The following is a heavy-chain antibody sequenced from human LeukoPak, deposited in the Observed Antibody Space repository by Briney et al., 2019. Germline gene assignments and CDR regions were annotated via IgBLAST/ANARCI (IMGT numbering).Heavy chain of an antibody. CDR2: ISAYNGNT. Sequence: GASVKVSCMASGYTFTSYGISWVRQAPGQGLEWMGWISAYNGNTNYAQKLQGRVTMTTDTSTSTAYMELRSLRSDDTAVYYCARRVRYYYGSGSYYEYYFDYWGQGTLVTVSS. CDR3: ARRVRYYYGSGSYYEYYFDY. D-gene: IGHD3-10*01. CDR1: GYTFTSYG. V-gene: IGHV1-18*01. J-gene: IGHJ4*02.